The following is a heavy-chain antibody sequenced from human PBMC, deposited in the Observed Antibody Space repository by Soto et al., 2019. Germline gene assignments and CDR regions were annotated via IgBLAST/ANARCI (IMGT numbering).Heavy chain of an antibody. V-gene: IGHV3-33*01. J-gene: IGHJ6*02. Sequence: QVQLVESGGGMVQPGRSLRLSCAASGFTFSSYGMHWVRQAPGKGLEWVAVIWYDGSNKYYADSVKGRFTISRDNSKNTLYLQMNSLRAEDTAVYYCARDVVATIRYYYYYGMDVWGQGTTVTVSS. D-gene: IGHD5-12*01. CDR3: ARDVVATIRYYYYYGMDV. CDR2: IWYDGSNK. CDR1: GFTFSSYG.